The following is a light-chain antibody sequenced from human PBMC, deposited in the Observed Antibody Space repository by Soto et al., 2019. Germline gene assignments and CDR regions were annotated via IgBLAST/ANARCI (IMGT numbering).Light chain of an antibody. CDR1: QSVTSSY. V-gene: IGKV3-20*01. CDR2: GAS. CDR3: QQYGSSVWT. Sequence: IVLKQSPGTLCLSPGERATLSCRASQSVTSSYLAWYQQKPGQAPRLLIYGASSRATDIPDRFSGSGSGTDFTLTISRLEPEDFAVYYCQQYGSSVWTFGQGTKVDIK. J-gene: IGKJ1*01.